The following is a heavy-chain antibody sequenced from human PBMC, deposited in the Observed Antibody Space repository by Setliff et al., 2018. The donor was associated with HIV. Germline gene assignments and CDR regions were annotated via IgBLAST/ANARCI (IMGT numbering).Heavy chain of an antibody. D-gene: IGHD3-9*01. CDR1: EFSLSTSGVG. J-gene: IGHJ1*01. CDR2: VCWDDEK. V-gene: IGHV2-5*02. CDR3: LYSRYFDIGAY. Sequence: SGPTLVNPTETLTLTCSFSEFSLSTSGVGVGWIRQPPGKALEWLAVVCWDDEKLYNPSLKNRLNVTKAVLTLTDMDPADTATYFCLYSRYFDIGAYWGPGILVTVSS.